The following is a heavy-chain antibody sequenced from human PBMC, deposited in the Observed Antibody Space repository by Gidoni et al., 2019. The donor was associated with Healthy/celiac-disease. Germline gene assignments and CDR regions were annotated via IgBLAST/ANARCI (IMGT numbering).Heavy chain of an antibody. D-gene: IGHD6-13*01. J-gene: IGHJ4*02. CDR1: GGSISSGGYY. Sequence: QVQLQESGPGLVKPSQTLSLTCTVSGGSISSGGYYWSWIRQHPGKGLEWIGYIYYSGSTYYNPSLKSRVTISVDTSKNQFSLKLSSVTAADTAVYYCARDRRVDSSSWQIDYWGQGTLVTVSS. CDR2: IYYSGST. V-gene: IGHV4-31*03. CDR3: ARDRRVDSSSWQIDY.